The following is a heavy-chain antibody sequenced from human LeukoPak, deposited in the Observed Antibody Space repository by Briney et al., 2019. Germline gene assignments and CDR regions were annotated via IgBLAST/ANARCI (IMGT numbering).Heavy chain of an antibody. D-gene: IGHD2-15*01. Sequence: GGSLRLSCAASGFIFSDYYMNWIRQAPGKGLEWVSYISSSGSNTYYADSVKGRFTISRDNAKNLLYLQMSSLSAGDTAVYYCARSGASCYLGCGFDYCGQGTLVTVSS. CDR3: ARSGASCYLGCGFDY. J-gene: IGHJ4*02. CDR1: GFIFSDYY. V-gene: IGHV3-11*04. CDR2: ISSSGSNT.